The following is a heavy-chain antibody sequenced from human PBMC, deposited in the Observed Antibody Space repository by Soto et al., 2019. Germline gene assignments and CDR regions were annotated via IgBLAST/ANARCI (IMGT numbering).Heavy chain of an antibody. CDR1: GGSISSYY. V-gene: IGHV4-59*01. CDR2: IYYSGST. CDR3: ARVTSRGNWYFDL. Sequence: SETLSLTCTVSGGSISSYYWSWIRQPPGKGLGWIGYIYYSGSTNYNPSLKSRVTISVDTSKNQFSLKLSSVTAADTAVYYCARVTSRGNWYFDLWGRGTLVTVSS. D-gene: IGHD2-2*01. J-gene: IGHJ2*01.